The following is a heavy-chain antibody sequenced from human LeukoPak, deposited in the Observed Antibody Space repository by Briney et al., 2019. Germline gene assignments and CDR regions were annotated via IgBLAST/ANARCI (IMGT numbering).Heavy chain of an antibody. J-gene: IGHJ4*02. D-gene: IGHD4-17*01. V-gene: IGHV3-53*01. CDR2: IYSNGNT. CDR1: GFTVSSNY. CDR3: ARGATMTSVDS. Sequence: PGGSLRLSCAASGFTVSSNYMSWVRQAPGKGLEWVSIIYSNGNTYYADSVKGRFTISRDNSKNNLYLQMSSLRAEDTAVYYCARGATMTSVDSWGQGTLVTVSS.